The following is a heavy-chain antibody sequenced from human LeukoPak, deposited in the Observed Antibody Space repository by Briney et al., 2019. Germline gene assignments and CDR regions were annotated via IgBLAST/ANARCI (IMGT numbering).Heavy chain of an antibody. CDR2: IYYSGST. V-gene: IGHV4-39*07. Sequence: SETLSLTCTVSGGSISSSSYYWGWIRQPPGKGLEWIGSIYYSGSTYYNPSLKSRVTISVDTSKNQFSLKLSSMTAADTAVYYCARTRSWLPFEYWGQGTLVTVSS. CDR1: GGSISSSSYY. CDR3: ARTRSWLPFEY. D-gene: IGHD5-12*01. J-gene: IGHJ4*02.